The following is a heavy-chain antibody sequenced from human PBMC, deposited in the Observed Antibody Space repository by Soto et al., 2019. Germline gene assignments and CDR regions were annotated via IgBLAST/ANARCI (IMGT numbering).Heavy chain of an antibody. V-gene: IGHV1-18*01. J-gene: IGHJ5*02. CDR2: ISAYNGNT. Sequence: QVQLVQSGVEVKKPGASVKVSCKTSGYTFTNYGFTWVRQAPGQGLEWMGWISAYNGNTNYAQKFQDRVTMTTDTSTSTAYMELRSLRSDDTAVYYCARAVADWFDPWGQGSLVTVSS. CDR3: ARAVADWFDP. CDR1: GYTFTNYG. D-gene: IGHD6-19*01.